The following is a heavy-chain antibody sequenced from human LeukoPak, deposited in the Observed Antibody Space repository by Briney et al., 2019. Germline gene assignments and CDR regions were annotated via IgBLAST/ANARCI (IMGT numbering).Heavy chain of an antibody. CDR3: ARGYLSGYYDTRGSDY. V-gene: IGHV3-23*01. CDR1: GFTFSSYA. D-gene: IGHD3-22*01. J-gene: IGHJ4*02. CDR2: ISGSGGST. Sequence: PGGSLRLSCAASGFTFSSYAMSWVRQAPGEGLEWVSAISGSGGSTYYADSVRGRFTISRDNSKNTLYLQMNSLRAEDTAVYYCARGYLSGYYDTRGSDYWGQGTLVTVSS.